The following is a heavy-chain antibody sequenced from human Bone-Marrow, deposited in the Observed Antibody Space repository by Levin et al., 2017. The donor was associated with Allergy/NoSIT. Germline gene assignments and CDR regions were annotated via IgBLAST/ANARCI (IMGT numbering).Heavy chain of an antibody. Sequence: GESLKISCAASGFTFSSYSMNWVRQAPGKGLEWVSYISSSSSTIYYADSVKGRFTISRDNAKNSLYLQMNSLRDEDTAVYYCARDTDGSPVDSNWFDPWGQGTLVTVSS. V-gene: IGHV3-48*02. CDR2: ISSSSSTI. D-gene: IGHD5-24*01. CDR1: GFTFSSYS. J-gene: IGHJ5*02. CDR3: ARDTDGSPVDSNWFDP.